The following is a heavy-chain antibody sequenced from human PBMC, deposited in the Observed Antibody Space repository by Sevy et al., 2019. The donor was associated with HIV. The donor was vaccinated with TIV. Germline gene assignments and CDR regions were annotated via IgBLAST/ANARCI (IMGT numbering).Heavy chain of an antibody. J-gene: IGHJ4*02. CDR3: AREWPGAVAALHFDY. D-gene: IGHD6-19*01. CDR1: GGSISSGSYY. V-gene: IGHV4-61*02. Sequence: SETLSLTCTVSGGSISSGSYYWSWIRQPDGKGLEWIGRIYTSGSTNYNPSLKSRVTISVDTSKNQFSLKLSSVTAADTAVYYCAREWPGAVAALHFDYWGQRTLVTVSS. CDR2: IYTSGST.